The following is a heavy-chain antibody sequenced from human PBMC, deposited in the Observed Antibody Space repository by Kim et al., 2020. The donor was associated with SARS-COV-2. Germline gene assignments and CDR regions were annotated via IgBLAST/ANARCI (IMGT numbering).Heavy chain of an antibody. CDR3: ASSTKWLSSFDY. D-gene: IGHD3-22*01. CDR2: ISYDGSNK. V-gene: IGHV3-33*05. CDR1: GFTFSSYG. J-gene: IGHJ4*02. Sequence: GGSLRLSCAASGFTFSSYGMHWVRQAPGKGLEWVAVISYDGSNKYYADSVKDRFTISRDNSKNTLYLQMNSLRAEDTAVYYCASSTKWLSSFDYWGQGTL.